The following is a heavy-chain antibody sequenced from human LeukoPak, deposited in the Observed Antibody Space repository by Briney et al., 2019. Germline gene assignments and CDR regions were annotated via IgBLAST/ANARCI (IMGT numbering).Heavy chain of an antibody. CDR3: ARDRESYYYDSSGYGYDAFDI. J-gene: IGHJ3*02. D-gene: IGHD3-22*01. CDR2: INPNSGGT. Sequence: ASVKVYCKASGYTFTGYYMHWVRQAPGQGLEWMGRINPNSGGTNYAQKFQGRVTMTRDTSISTAYMELSRLRSDDTAVYYCARDRESYYYDSSGYGYDAFDIWGQGTMVTVSS. V-gene: IGHV1-2*06. CDR1: GYTFTGYY.